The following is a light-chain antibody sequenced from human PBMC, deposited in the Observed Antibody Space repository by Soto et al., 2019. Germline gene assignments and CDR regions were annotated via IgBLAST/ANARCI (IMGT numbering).Light chain of an antibody. J-gene: IGLJ1*01. V-gene: IGLV2-14*01. CDR3: NSYTISSTYV. CDR1: SSDVGAYNY. CDR2: DVS. Sequence: QSALTQPASVSGSPGQSITISCTGTSSDVGAYNYVSWYQQHPGKAPKLIIYDVSNRPSGVSDRFSGSKSGNTASLTISGLQAEDEADYYCNSYTISSTYVFGTGTKSPS.